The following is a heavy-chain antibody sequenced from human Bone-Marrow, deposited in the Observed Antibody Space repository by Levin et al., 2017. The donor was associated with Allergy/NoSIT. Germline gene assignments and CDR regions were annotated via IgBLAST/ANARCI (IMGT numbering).Heavy chain of an antibody. V-gene: IGHV3-30-3*01. J-gene: IGHJ5*02. CDR1: GFTFSSYA. CDR3: AREQLYIAVAGIGWFDP. CDR2: ISYDGSNK. Sequence: GGSLRLSCAASGFTFSSYAMHWVRQAPGKGLEWVAVISYDGSNKYYADSVKGRFTISRDNSKNTLYLQMNSLRAEDTAVYYCAREQLYIAVAGIGWFDPWGQGTLVTVSS. D-gene: IGHD6-19*01.